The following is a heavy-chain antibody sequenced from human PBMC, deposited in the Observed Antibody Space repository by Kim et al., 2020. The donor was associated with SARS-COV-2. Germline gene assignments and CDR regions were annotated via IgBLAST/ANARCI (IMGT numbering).Heavy chain of an antibody. D-gene: IGHD3-22*01. CDR1: GFTLSSYA. CDR3: AKGYYDGEGYGRHFDY. CDR2: IHSAGIST. V-gene: IGHV3-23*03. J-gene: IGHJ4*02. Sequence: GGSLRLSCAASGFTLSSYAMTWVRQAPGRGLEWVSVIHSAGISTHYADSVKGRFTISRDDSKNMLYLQMNSLRAEDTAIYYCAKGYYDGEGYGRHFDYWGQGTLVTVSS.